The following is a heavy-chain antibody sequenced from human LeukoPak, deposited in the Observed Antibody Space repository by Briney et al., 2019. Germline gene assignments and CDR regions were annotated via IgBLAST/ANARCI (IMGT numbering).Heavy chain of an antibody. J-gene: IGHJ4*02. CDR2: ISGSGGST. V-gene: IGHV3-23*01. D-gene: IGHD6-19*01. CDR3: ANGIAVAGTGATGNDY. Sequence: GGSLRLSCAASGFTFSSYAMSWVRQAPGKGLEWVSAISGSGGSTYYADSVKGRFTISRDNSKNTLYLQMNSLRAEDTAVYYCANGIAVAGTGATGNDYWGQGTLVTVSS. CDR1: GFTFSSYA.